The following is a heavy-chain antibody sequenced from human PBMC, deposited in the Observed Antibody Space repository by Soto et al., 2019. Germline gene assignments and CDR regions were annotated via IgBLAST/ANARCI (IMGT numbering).Heavy chain of an antibody. CDR2: ISSSSTTI. J-gene: IGHJ6*02. Sequence: GGSLRLSCAASGFTFSGFAMNWVRQAPGKGLEWVSYISSSSTTIYYADSVKGRFTISRHIANNSLYLQMNSLRDEDTAVYYCARDLNYYFYYGMDVWGQGTTVTVS. CDR1: GFTFSGFA. CDR3: ARDLNYYFYYGMDV. V-gene: IGHV3-48*02.